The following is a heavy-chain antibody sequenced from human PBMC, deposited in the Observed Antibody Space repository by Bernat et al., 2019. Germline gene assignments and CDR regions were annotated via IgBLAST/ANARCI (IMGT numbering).Heavy chain of an antibody. CDR1: GFTFSTYV. J-gene: IGHJ4*02. CDR2: ITGSGRST. Sequence: EVHLVESVGGLVQPGGSLRLSCAASGFTFSTYVMTWVRQTPGKGLEWVSSITGSGRSTYYADSVKGRFTISRDNSKNTLYLQTYSLRAEDTAVYYCSKGAIGEAGLDYWGQGTLVTVSS. V-gene: IGHV3-23*04. CDR3: SKGAIGEAGLDY. D-gene: IGHD6-13*01.